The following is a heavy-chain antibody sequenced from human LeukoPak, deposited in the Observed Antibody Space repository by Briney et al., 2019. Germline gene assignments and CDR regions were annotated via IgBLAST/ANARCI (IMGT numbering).Heavy chain of an antibody. D-gene: IGHD6-6*01. CDR2: ISDDGSNK. CDR3: ARDYVSSSSGGDY. V-gene: IGHV3-30*04. CDR1: GFTFRSYA. J-gene: IGHJ4*02. Sequence: GGSLRLSCAVSGFTFRSYAMHWVRQAPGKGLEWVAVISDDGSNKSYADSVKGRFTISRDNSKNTLYLQMNSLRAEDTAVYYCARDYVSSSSGGDYWGQGTLVTVSS.